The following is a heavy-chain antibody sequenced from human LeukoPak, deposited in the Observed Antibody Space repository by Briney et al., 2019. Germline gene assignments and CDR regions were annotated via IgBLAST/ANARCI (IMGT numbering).Heavy chain of an antibody. CDR1: GFTVSNNY. D-gene: IGHD2-2*01. Sequence: GGSLRLSCAASGFTVSNNYMSWVRQAPGKGLEWVSVIYSGGSTYYADSVKGRFTISRDNSKNTLYLQMNSLRAEDTAVYYCARDSRSASAFDIWGQGTMVTVSS. CDR2: IYSGGST. J-gene: IGHJ3*02. CDR3: ARDSRSASAFDI. V-gene: IGHV3-53*01.